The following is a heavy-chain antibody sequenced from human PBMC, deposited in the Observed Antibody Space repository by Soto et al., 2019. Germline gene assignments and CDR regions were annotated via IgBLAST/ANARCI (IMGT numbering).Heavy chain of an antibody. CDR3: AKAYSNPAYYYGMDV. CDR1: GFTFDDYA. J-gene: IGHJ6*02. CDR2: ISWNSGSI. Sequence: GGSLRLSCAASGFTFDDYAMLWVRQAPGKGLEWVPGISWNSGSIGYADSVKGRFTISRDNAKNSLYLQMNSLRAEDTALYYCAKAYSNPAYYYGMDVWGQGTTVTVSS. D-gene: IGHD4-4*01. V-gene: IGHV3-9*01.